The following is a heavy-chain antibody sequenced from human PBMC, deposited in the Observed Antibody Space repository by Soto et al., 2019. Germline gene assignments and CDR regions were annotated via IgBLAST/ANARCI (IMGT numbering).Heavy chain of an antibody. Sequence: QVQLQESGPGLVKPSQTLSLTCTVSGGSISSGGYYWNWIRQHPGKGLEWFGYLYYSGSTYYSPSPVSRGNMSVDTSTNQCPKRLSCVTAEDTAVSYSARSGFPWGQGTLVTVSS. CDR2: LYYSGST. J-gene: IGHJ5*02. D-gene: IGHD1-26*01. CDR1: GGSISSGGYY. V-gene: IGHV4-31*03. CDR3: ARSGFP.